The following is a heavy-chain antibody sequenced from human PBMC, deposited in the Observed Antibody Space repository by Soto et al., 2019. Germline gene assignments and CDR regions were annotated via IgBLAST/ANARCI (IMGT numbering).Heavy chain of an antibody. CDR3: AKDGSIAAAGREVDY. D-gene: IGHD6-13*01. CDR2: ISYDGSNK. CDR1: GFTFSSYG. V-gene: IGHV3-30*18. Sequence: ESGGGVVQPGRSLRLSCAASGFTFSSYGMHWVRQAPGKGLEWVAVISYDGSNKYYADSVKGRFTISRDNSKNTLYLQMNSLRAEDTAVYYCAKDGSIAAAGREVDYWGQGTLVTVSS. J-gene: IGHJ4*02.